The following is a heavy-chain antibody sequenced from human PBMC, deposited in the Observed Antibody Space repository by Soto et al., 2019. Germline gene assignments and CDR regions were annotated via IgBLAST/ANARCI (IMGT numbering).Heavy chain of an antibody. J-gene: IGHJ4*02. CDR3: ARGSGIVALPGELEDVNYDF. CDR2: ISESGST. V-gene: IGHV4-34*01. D-gene: IGHD1-1*01. Sequence: QVQLQQWGAGLVKPSETLSLSCAVYGQSFSGHSWAWIRQPPGKGLEWIGEISESGSTYYNPSLNIQVTIAADTYKNQFSLKLNSVTAADTAAYFCARGSGIVALPGELEDVNYDFWGQGTLVNVSS. CDR1: GQSFSGHS.